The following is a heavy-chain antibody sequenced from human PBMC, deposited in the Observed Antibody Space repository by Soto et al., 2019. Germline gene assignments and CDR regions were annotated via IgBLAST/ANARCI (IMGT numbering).Heavy chain of an antibody. J-gene: IGHJ5*02. V-gene: IGHV4-31*10. CDR3: ARMYGSGSGWFHT. CDR2: FYSSGSI. Sequence: PSETLSLTCFVSGYSITAGGYYWSWIRHHQGKGLVWFGCFYSSGSINYNPSLRIPVSISGATSSNQLSMNSTTVTAAATARYYCARMYGSGSGWFHTWGQGTLVTVSS. D-gene: IGHD2-15*01. CDR1: GYSITAGGYY.